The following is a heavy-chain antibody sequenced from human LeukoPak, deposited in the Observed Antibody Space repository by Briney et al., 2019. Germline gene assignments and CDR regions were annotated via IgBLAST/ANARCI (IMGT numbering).Heavy chain of an antibody. CDR1: GFTFSSYS. CDR2: ISSSSSYI. V-gene: IGHV3-21*01. D-gene: IGHD3-3*01. J-gene: IGHJ5*02. Sequence: PGGSLRLSCAASGFTFSSYSMNWVRQAPGKGLEWVSSISSSSSYIYYADSVKGRFTISRDNAKNSLYLQMNSLRAEDTAVYYCARVYSTIFGVVRNWFDPWGQGTVVTVSS. CDR3: ARVYSTIFGVVRNWFDP.